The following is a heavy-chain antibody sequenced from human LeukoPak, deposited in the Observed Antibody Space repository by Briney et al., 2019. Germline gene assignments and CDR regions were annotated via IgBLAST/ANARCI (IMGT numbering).Heavy chain of an antibody. V-gene: IGHV3-30*02. CDR3: AKPWADCSSTSCYTGRLDY. J-gene: IGHJ4*02. CDR1: GFTFSSYG. Sequence: GGSLRLSCAASGFTFSSYGMHWVRQAPGKGLEWVAFIRYDGSNKYYADSVKGRSTISRDNSKNTLYLQMNSLRAEDTAVYYCAKPWADCSSTSCYTGRLDYWGQGTLVTVSS. D-gene: IGHD2-2*02. CDR2: IRYDGSNK.